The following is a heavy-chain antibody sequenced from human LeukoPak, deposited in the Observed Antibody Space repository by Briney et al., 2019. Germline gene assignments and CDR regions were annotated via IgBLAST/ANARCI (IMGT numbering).Heavy chain of an antibody. CDR3: ARDSINGWYQYFFDY. CDR1: GYTFSGYY. Sequence: GASVKVSCKASGYTFSGYYIHWVRQAPGQGLEWMGWINPKSGGTNYAQNFQGRVTMTRDTSISTAYMELSSLTSDDTAVYYCARDSINGWYQYFFDYWGQGTLVTVSS. D-gene: IGHD6-19*01. CDR2: INPKSGGT. V-gene: IGHV1-2*02. J-gene: IGHJ4*02.